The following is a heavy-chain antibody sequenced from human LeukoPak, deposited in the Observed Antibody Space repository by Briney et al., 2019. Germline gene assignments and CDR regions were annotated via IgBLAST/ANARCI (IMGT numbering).Heavy chain of an antibody. CDR3: AWLYYYYMEV. D-gene: IGHD5-12*01. V-gene: IGHV3-21*01. CDR1: GFSFSNYY. Sequence: GGSLRLSCASSGFSFSNYYMTWVRQAPGKGPEYIATINSRGDSINYADSVKGRFTVSRDNSKNLLYLQMNSLRVEDTGVYYCAWLYYYYMEVWGKGTTVT. CDR2: INSRGDSI. J-gene: IGHJ6*03.